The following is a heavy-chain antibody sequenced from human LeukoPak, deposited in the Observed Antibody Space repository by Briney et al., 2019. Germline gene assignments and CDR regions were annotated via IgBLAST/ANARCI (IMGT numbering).Heavy chain of an antibody. J-gene: IGHJ4*02. Sequence: PPGGSLRLSCTVSGFTVSANSMSWVRQAPGKGLEWVSFIYSGTTHYSDSVKGRFTISRDNSKNTLYLQMNSLRAEDTAVYYRAKRSAESSGYFDYWGQGTLVTVSS. D-gene: IGHD6-19*01. CDR3: AKRSAESSGYFDY. V-gene: IGHV3-53*01. CDR1: GFTVSANS. CDR2: IYSGTT.